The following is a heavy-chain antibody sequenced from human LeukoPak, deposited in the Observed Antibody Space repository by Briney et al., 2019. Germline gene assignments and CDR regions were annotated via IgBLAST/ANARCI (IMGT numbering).Heavy chain of an antibody. D-gene: IGHD2-21*02. V-gene: IGHV4-31*03. CDR1: GGSINSGDYF. CDR3: ARVHHERLRLDV. CDR2: IYYSEST. J-gene: IGHJ6*02. Sequence: SETLSLTCTVSGGSINSGDYFWSWIRQHPGKGLEWIGYIYYSESTHYNPSLKTRTTISVDTSKNEFSLKLSSVTAADTAVYYCARVHHERLRLDVWGQGTTVTVSS.